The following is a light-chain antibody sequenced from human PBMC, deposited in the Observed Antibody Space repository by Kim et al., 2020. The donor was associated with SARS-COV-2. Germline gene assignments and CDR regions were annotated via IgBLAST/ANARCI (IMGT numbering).Light chain of an antibody. J-gene: IGKJ4*01. CDR2: DAS. Sequence: SPGERATPASRASQSVSNSRLAGYQQKPGQAPRLVIYDASSRATGITDRFSGSGSGTDFTLTISRLEPEDFAVYYCQQYGASSLTFGGGTKVDIK. CDR1: QSVSNSR. V-gene: IGKV3-20*01. CDR3: QQYGASSLT.